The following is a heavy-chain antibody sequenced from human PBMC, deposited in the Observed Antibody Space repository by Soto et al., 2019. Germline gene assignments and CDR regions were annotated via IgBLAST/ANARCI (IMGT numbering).Heavy chain of an antibody. CDR3: ARDLRGYSYRMGGAFDY. CDR1: GFTFSSYW. CDR2: IKQDGSEK. D-gene: IGHD5-18*01. Sequence: GSLRLSCAASGFTFSSYWMSWVRQAPGKGLEWVANIKQDGSEKYYVDSVKGRFTISRDNAKNSLYLQMNSLRAEDTAVYYCARDLRGYSYRMGGAFDYWGQGTLVTVSS. J-gene: IGHJ4*02. V-gene: IGHV3-7*03.